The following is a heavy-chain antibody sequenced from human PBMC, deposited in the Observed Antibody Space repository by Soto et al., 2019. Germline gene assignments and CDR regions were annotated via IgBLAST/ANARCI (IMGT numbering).Heavy chain of an antibody. CDR3: ARGLRWTRAFDF. V-gene: IGHV4-39*01. CDR2: MSHTGST. D-gene: IGHD4-17*01. CDR1: RGYITSSSYS. Sequence: QLQLQESGPGRVKPSETLSLTCSVSRGYITSSSYSWDWIRQSPGTGLQWIGSMSHTGSTFYNPSLKGRVAISVDTSKTQISLKLSSVTAADTGTYYCARGLRWTRAFDFWGQGTLVAVSS. J-gene: IGHJ4*02.